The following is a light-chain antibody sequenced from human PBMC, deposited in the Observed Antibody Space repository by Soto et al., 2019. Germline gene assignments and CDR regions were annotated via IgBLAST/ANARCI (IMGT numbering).Light chain of an antibody. CDR1: QSVSSY. CDR2: GAS. J-gene: IGKJ1*01. CDR3: QQYNNWPPVT. V-gene: IGKV3-15*01. Sequence: EVGMTQSPATLSVSPGDKVSLSCRASQSVSSYLAWYQQKPGQAPRLLIYGASTRATGIPARFSGSGSGTEFTLTISSLQSEDFAVYYCQQYNNWPPVTFGQGTKVDIK.